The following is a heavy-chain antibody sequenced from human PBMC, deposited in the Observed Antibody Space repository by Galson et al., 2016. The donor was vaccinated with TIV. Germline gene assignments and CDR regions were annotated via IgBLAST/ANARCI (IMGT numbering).Heavy chain of an antibody. Sequence: SETLSLTCTVSGGSISTYYWTWIRQSPGKGLEWIGYIYYSGRTSYNPSLKSRVSMSVNTSKNQFSLSLSSLTAADTAVYFCARGVLGSSANWGYYFDYWGHGTLATVSS. CDR1: GGSISTYY. CDR3: ARGVLGSSANWGYYFDY. CDR2: IYYSGRT. V-gene: IGHV4-59*08. J-gene: IGHJ4*01. D-gene: IGHD7-27*01.